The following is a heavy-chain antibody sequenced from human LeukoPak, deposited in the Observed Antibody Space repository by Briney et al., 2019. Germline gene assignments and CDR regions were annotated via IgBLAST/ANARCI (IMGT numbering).Heavy chain of an antibody. V-gene: IGHV3-30-3*01. J-gene: IGHJ3*02. CDR2: ISYDGSNK. D-gene: IGHD3-10*01. CDR1: GFTFSSYA. CDR3: ARDGRVMMVRGVIGAFDI. Sequence: GGSLRLSCAASGFTFSSYAMHWVRQAPGKGLEWVAVISYDGSNKYYADSVKGRFTISRDNSKNTLYLQMNSLRAEDTAVYYCARDGRVMMVRGVIGAFDIWGQGTMVTVSS.